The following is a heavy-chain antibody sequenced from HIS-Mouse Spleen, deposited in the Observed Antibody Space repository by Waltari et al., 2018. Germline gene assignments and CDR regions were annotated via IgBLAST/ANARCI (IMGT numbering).Heavy chain of an antibody. CDR2: IYYSGST. Sequence: QLQLQESGPGLVKPSETLPLTCTVSGGSISLSSYYWGWIRQPPGKGLDGIGGIYYSGSTYYNPSLKSRVTISVDTSKNQFSLKLSSVTAADTAVYYCAREIPYSSSWYDWYFDLWGRGTLVTVSS. V-gene: IGHV4-39*07. D-gene: IGHD6-13*01. CDR1: GGSISLSSYY. J-gene: IGHJ2*01. CDR3: AREIPYSSSWYDWYFDL.